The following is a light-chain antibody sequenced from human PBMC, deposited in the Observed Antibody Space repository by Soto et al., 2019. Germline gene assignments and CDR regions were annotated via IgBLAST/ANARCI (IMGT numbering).Light chain of an antibody. V-gene: IGKV1-39*01. J-gene: IGKJ3*01. CDR1: QSISNY. CDR2: AAS. CDR3: QQSYSTPFT. Sequence: DIQMTQSPSSLSASVGDSVTITCRASQSISNYLNWYQQKPGKAPKLLVYAASSLQSGVPSRFSGSGSGTDFTLTISSLQPEDFATYYCQQSYSTPFTFGPGTKEDIK.